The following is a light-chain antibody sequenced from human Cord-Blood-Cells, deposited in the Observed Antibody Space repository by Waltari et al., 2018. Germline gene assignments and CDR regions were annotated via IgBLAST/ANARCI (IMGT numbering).Light chain of an antibody. V-gene: IGLV2-14*01. CDR1: SSDGGGYNY. CDR3: SSYTSSSTYV. CDR2: DVS. Sequence: QSALTQPASVSGSPGQSITISCTGTSSDGGGYNYVPWYQQHTGKAPKLMIYDVSNRPSGVSNRFSGSKSGNTASLTISGLQAEDEADYYCSSYTSSSTYVFGTGTKVTVL. J-gene: IGLJ1*01.